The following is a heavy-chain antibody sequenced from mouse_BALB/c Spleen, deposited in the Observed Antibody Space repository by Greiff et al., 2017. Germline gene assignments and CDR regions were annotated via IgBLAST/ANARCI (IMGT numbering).Heavy chain of an antibody. CDR2: IYPGSGNT. Sequence: VQLQQSGAELVRPGTSVKISCKASGYAFTNYWLGWVKQRPGHGLEWIGDIYPGSGNTYYNEKFKGKATLTADKSSSTAYMQLSSLTSEDSAVYFCARRGDYYGYDYWGQGTTLTVSS. CDR1: GYAFTNYW. J-gene: IGHJ2*01. D-gene: IGHD1-2*01. CDR3: ARRGDYYGYDY. V-gene: IGHV1-63*01.